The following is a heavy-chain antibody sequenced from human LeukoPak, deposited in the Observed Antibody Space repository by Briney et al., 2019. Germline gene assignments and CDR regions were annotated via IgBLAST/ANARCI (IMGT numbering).Heavy chain of an antibody. J-gene: IGHJ4*02. Sequence: QPGGSLRLSCAASGFTFSSHSINWVRQAPGKGLEWVPYISTSSSTIYYADSVKGRFTISRDNAKNSLYLQMNSLRDEDTAVYYCARDRGHYFDYWGQGTLVTVSS. D-gene: IGHD2-15*01. V-gene: IGHV3-48*02. CDR2: ISTSSSTI. CDR1: GFTFSSHS. CDR3: ARDRGHYFDY.